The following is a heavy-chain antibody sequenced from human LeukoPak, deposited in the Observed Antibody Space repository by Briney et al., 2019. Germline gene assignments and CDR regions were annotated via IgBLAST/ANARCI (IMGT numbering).Heavy chain of an antibody. CDR1: GFTVSSNY. CDR2: INHSGSG. J-gene: IGHJ4*02. CDR3: ARLDMSNEIFGVVNRWVY. V-gene: IGHV4-34*01. D-gene: IGHD3-3*01. Sequence: GSLRLSCAASGFTVSSNYMSWARQPPGKGLEWIGEINHSGSGYYNSSLESRVTISVDTSKSEISLNLTSVTAADTAVYYCARLDMSNEIFGVVNRWVYWGQGALVTVSS.